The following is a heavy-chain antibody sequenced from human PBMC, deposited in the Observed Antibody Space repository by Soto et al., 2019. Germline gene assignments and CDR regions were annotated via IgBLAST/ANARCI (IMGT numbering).Heavy chain of an antibody. Sequence: SETLSLTCTVSGGSISSGDYYWSWIRQPPGKGLEWIGYIYYSGSTYYNPSLKSRVTISVDTSKHQFSLKLSSVTAADTAVYYCARVVPFDWALRGSRCWFAPGGHGDLVTVSS. CDR3: ARVVPFDWALRGSRCWFAP. J-gene: IGHJ5*02. D-gene: IGHD3-9*01. CDR1: GGSISSGDYY. V-gene: IGHV4-30-4*01. CDR2: IYYSGST.